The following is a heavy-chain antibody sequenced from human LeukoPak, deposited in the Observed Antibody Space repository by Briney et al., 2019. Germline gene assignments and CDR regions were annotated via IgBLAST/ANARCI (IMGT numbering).Heavy chain of an antibody. CDR1: GFSVSSFG. D-gene: IGHD6-19*01. J-gene: IGHJ4*02. Sequence: GGSLRLSCAVSGFSVSSFGMSWVRQAPGKGLEWISAISVNGETAYYADSVKGRFIISRDNSKNTLYLQLSSLRAEDTAVYYCAQGYSSGWYPYWGLGSLVSVSS. CDR3: AQGYSSGWYPY. CDR2: ISVNGETA. V-gene: IGHV3-23*01.